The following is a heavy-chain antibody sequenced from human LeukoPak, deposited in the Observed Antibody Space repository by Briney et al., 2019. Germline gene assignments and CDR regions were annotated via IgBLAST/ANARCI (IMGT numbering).Heavy chain of an antibody. D-gene: IGHD1-1*01. CDR3: ARSISGSDVGTWQH. CDR2: VYYSGSP. Sequence: SETLSLTCTVSGGSINKYYWTWLRQPPGRGLEWIGSVYYSGSPDFNPSLKSRVTISADTSTNQFSLKLTSVTAADSAVYYCARSISGSDVGTWQHWGPGILVTVSS. J-gene: IGHJ1*01. V-gene: IGHV4-59*08. CDR1: GGSINKYY.